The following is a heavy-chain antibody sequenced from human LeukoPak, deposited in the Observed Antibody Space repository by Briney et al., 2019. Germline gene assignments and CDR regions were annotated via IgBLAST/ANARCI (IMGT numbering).Heavy chain of an antibody. Sequence: PGGSLRLSCAASGFTFSSYSMNWVRQASGKGLEWVGRIKSKTDGGTTDYAAPVKGRFTISRDDSKNTLYLQMNSLKTEDTAVYYCTTASIHDYGGNRRIDYWGQGTLVTVSS. CDR3: TTASIHDYGGNRRIDY. D-gene: IGHD4-23*01. V-gene: IGHV3-15*01. CDR2: IKSKTDGGTT. CDR1: GFTFSSYS. J-gene: IGHJ4*02.